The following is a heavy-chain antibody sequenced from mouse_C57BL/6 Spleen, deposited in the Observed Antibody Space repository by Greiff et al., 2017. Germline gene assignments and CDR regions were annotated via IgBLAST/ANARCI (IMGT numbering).Heavy chain of an antibody. CDR3: ARCLNWKDYAMDY. Sequence: VQLQQSGAELAKPGASVKLSCKASGYTFTSYWMHWVKQRPGQGLEWIGYINPSSGYTKYNQKFKDKATLTADKSSSTAYMQLSSLTYEDSAVYYCARCLNWKDYAMDYWGLGTSVTVSS. V-gene: IGHV1-7*01. J-gene: IGHJ4*01. D-gene: IGHD4-1*01. CDR1: GYTFTSYW. CDR2: INPSSGYT.